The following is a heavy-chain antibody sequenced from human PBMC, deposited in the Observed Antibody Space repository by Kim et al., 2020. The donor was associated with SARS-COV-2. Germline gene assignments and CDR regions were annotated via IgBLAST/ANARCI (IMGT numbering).Heavy chain of an antibody. CDR3: ARGVGATED. CDR1: GFTFSSYR. J-gene: IGHJ4*02. CDR2: IISDGSSK. Sequence: GGFLRLSCAASGFTFSSYRMNWVRQAPGKGLGWVSRIISDGSSKSYADSVKGRFTISRDNAKNTLYLQMNSLRDEDTAVYYCARGVGATEDWGQGTLVTVSS. V-gene: IGHV3-74*01. D-gene: IGHD1-26*01.